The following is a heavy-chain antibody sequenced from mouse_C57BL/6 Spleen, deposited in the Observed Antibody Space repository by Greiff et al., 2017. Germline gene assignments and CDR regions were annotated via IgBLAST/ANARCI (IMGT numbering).Heavy chain of an antibody. CDR1: GYAFSSSW. Sequence: QVQLQQSGPELVKPGASVKISCKASGYAFSSSWMNWVKQRPGKGLEWIGRIYPGDGDTNYNGKFKGKATLTADKSSSTAYMQLSSLTSEDSAVYFCAREIDGSSHGYFDVWGTGTTVTVSS. J-gene: IGHJ1*03. CDR3: AREIDGSSHGYFDV. CDR2: IYPGDGDT. D-gene: IGHD1-1*01. V-gene: IGHV1-82*01.